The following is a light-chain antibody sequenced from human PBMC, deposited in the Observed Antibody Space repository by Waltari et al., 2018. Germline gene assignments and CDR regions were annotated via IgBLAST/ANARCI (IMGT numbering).Light chain of an antibody. CDR3: QSYDYRLGGSWV. J-gene: IGLJ3*02. Sequence: QSVLTQPPSVSGAPGQRVTISCTGSSSNIGAGYDVHWYQQLPGAAPKLLMYANHIRPPGVPARVSGSKSGTSASLAITGLQAEDEADYYCQSYDYRLGGSWVFGGGTKLTVL. CDR1: SSNIGAGYD. V-gene: IGLV1-40*01. CDR2: ANH.